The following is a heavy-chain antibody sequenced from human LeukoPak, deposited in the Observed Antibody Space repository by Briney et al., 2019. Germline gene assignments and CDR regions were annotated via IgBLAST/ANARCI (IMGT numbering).Heavy chain of an antibody. Sequence: GGSLRLSCAASGFTFTTYAMSWVRQAPGKGLEWVSGVSGSGDDTYYADSVKGRFTISRDNSKNTLYLQMNTLRAEDTAVYYCAKGYDFLTGYYDSWGQGTLVTVSS. D-gene: IGHD3-9*01. CDR3: AKGYDFLTGYYDS. V-gene: IGHV3-23*01. J-gene: IGHJ4*02. CDR2: VSGSGDDT. CDR1: GFTFTTYA.